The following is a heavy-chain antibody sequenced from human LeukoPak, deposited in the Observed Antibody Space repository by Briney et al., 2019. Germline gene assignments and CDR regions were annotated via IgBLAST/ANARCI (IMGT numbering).Heavy chain of an antibody. V-gene: IGHV3-33*01. CDR2: IWYDGTRT. J-gene: IGHJ4*02. CDR3: ARGFLDFDS. CDR1: GFTFSNSG. D-gene: IGHD3-3*01. Sequence: GGSLRLSCVTSGFTFSNSGMHWVRQAPGKGLEWVALIWYDGTRTGYADSVKGRFTISRDDSKNTVYLQMNSLRAEDTAFYYCARGFLDFDSWGQGTLVIVSS.